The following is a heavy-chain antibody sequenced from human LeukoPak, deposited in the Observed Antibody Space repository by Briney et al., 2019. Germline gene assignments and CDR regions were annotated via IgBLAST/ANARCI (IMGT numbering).Heavy chain of an antibody. V-gene: IGHV4-39*01. Sequence: KPSETLSLTCTVSGGSISSSSYYWGWIRQPPGKGLEWIGSIYYSGSTYYNPSLKSRVTISVDTSKNQFSLKLSSVTAADTAVYYCARGPSRWLAAAAGTGFDHWGQGTLVTVSS. CDR2: IYYSGST. D-gene: IGHD6-13*01. J-gene: IGHJ4*02. CDR1: GGSISSSSYY. CDR3: ARGPSRWLAAAAGTGFDH.